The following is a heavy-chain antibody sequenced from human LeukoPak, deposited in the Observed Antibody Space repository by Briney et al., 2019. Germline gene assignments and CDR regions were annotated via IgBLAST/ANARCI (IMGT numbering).Heavy chain of an antibody. D-gene: IGHD2-2*01. CDR2: IYTSGST. J-gene: IGHJ5*02. CDR3: ARGRYCSSTSCPFRDWFDP. Sequence: SETLSLTCTVSGGSISSYYWSWIRLPAGKGLEWVGRIYTSGSTNYNPSLKSRVTMSVDTSKNQFSLKLSSVTAADTAVYYCARGRYCSSTSCPFRDWFDPWGQGTLVTVSS. V-gene: IGHV4-4*07. CDR1: GGSISSYY.